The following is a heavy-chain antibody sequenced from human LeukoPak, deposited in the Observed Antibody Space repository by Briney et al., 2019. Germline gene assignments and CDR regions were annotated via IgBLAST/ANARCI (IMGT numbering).Heavy chain of an antibody. CDR1: GFTFSSYE. CDR2: ISSSSSYI. D-gene: IGHD3-9*01. J-gene: IGHJ5*02. CDR3: ARDLLRYFDWLGWFDP. Sequence: GGSLRLSCAASGFTFSSYEMNWVRQAPGKGLEWVSSISSSSSYIYYADSVKGRFTISRDNAKNSLYLQMNSLRAEDTAVYYCARDLLRYFDWLGWFDPWGQGTLVTVSS. V-gene: IGHV3-21*01.